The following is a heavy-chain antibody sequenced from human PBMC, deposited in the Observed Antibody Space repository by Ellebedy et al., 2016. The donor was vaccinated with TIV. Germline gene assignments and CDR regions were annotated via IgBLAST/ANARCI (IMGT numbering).Heavy chain of an antibody. V-gene: IGHV3-7*01. CDR1: GFTFSTYW. CDR3: ARRYFDL. Sequence: GESLKISXAASGFTFSTYWMSWVRQAPGKGLEWVANIKQDGSEKYYVDSVKGRFTISRDNAENSLYLQMNSLGAEDTAVYYCARRYFDLWGRGTLVTVSS. CDR2: IKQDGSEK. J-gene: IGHJ2*01.